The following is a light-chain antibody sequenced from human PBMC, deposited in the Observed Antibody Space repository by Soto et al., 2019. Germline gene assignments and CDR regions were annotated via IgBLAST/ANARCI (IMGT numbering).Light chain of an antibody. J-gene: IGLJ2*01. Sequence: QSVLTQPPSASGTPGQRVTISCSGSSSNIGSNTVNWYQQLPGTAPKLLIYSNNQPPSGVPDRFSGSKSGTSASLAISGLQSEDGADYYCAAWDDSLNGPVFGGGTKLTVL. CDR2: SNN. CDR3: AAWDDSLNGPV. CDR1: SSNIGSNT. V-gene: IGLV1-44*01.